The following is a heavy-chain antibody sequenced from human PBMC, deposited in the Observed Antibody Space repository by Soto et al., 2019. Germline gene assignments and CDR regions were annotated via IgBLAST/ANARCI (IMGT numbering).Heavy chain of an antibody. CDR1: GGSISSYY. CDR2: IYYSGST. V-gene: IGHV4-59*01. Sequence: SETLSLTCTVSGGSISSYYWSWIRQPPGKGLEWIGYIYYSGSTNYNPSLKSRVTISVDTSKNQFSLKLSSVTAADTAVYYCARLHHYDFLFDPWGQGTLVTVSS. J-gene: IGHJ5*02. CDR3: ARLHHYDFLFDP. D-gene: IGHD3-3*01.